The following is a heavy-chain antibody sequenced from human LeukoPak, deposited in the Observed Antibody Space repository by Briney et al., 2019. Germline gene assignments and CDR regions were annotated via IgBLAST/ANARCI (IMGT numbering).Heavy chain of an antibody. D-gene: IGHD3-10*01. J-gene: IGHJ6*02. CDR3: DRVQFGSIQSPRGGMDI. CDR1: GGSMKGVAVG. CDR2: IDQSGST. V-gene: IGHV4-30-2*01. Sequence: SQTLSLSCIVSGGSMKGVAVGWSWIRQPPGKGLEWIGYIDQSGSTYSNPSLKSRVTISANRSKNQFSLRLTSVSAAATAVYYCDRVQFGSIQSPRGGMDIWGQGTTVIVSS.